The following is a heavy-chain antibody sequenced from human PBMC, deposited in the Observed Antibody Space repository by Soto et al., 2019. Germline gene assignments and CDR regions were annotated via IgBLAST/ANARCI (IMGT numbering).Heavy chain of an antibody. CDR1: GYTFTSYG. CDR2: MNPNSGNT. CDR3: ARGATFADAFDI. J-gene: IGHJ3*02. Sequence: ASVKVSCKASGYTFTSYGISWVRQAPGQGLEWMGWMNPNSGNTGYAQKFQGRVTMTRNTSISTAYMELSSLRSEDTAVYYCARGATFADAFDIWGQGTMVTVSS. V-gene: IGHV1-8*02. D-gene: IGHD3-16*01.